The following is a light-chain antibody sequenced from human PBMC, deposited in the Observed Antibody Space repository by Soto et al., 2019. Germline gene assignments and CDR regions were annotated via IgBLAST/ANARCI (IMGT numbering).Light chain of an antibody. CDR3: QQYGSSPPRT. CDR1: QSVTSN. CDR2: GAS. V-gene: IGKV3-15*01. Sequence: EIVMTQSPATLSVSPGERATLSCRASQSVTSNLAWYQQKPGRAPRLLIYGASTRATGIPARFSGSGSGTEFTLTISNLQSEDFALYYCQQYGSSPPRTFGQGTKVEMK. J-gene: IGKJ1*01.